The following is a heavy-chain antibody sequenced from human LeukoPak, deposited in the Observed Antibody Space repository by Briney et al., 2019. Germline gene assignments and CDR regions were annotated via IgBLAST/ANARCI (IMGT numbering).Heavy chain of an antibody. J-gene: IGHJ4*02. CDR3: ARERVGYGDYFDC. V-gene: IGHV3-53*01. Sequence: GSLRLSCAASGFIVSSNYTSWVRQAPGKGLEWVSVIYSGGSTYYADSVKGRFTISRDNSKNTLYLQMNSLRAEDTAVYYCARERVGYGDYFDCWGQGTLVTVSS. CDR2: IYSGGST. D-gene: IGHD4-17*01. CDR1: GFIVSSNY.